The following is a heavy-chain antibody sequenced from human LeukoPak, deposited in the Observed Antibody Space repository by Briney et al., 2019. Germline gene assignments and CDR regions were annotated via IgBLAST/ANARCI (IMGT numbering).Heavy chain of an antibody. Sequence: ASVKVSCKASGGTFSSYAISWVRQAPGQGLEWIGGIIPVLGSPDYAQKFQGRVTITADESMSTVYMEVSSLTSEDTAVYYCARVGDSNSRYYYYHMDIWGKGTTVTVSS. D-gene: IGHD3-22*01. CDR3: ARVGDSNSRYYYYHMDI. CDR2: IIPVLGSP. V-gene: IGHV1-69*13. CDR1: GGTFSSYA. J-gene: IGHJ6*03.